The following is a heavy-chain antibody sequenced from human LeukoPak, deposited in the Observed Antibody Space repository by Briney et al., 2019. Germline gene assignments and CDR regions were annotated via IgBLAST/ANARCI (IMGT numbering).Heavy chain of an antibody. CDR2: IYYSGST. J-gene: IGHJ5*02. CDR1: GYSISSSTDY. CDR3: AGLIRPGWFDP. D-gene: IGHD1-14*01. Sequence: KASETLSLTCTVSGYSISSSTDYWGWIRQPPGKGLEWIANIYYSGSTYYNPSLKSRVTISVDTSKNQFSLKLSSVTAADTAVYYCAGLIRPGWFDPWGQGTLVTVSS. V-gene: IGHV4-39*01.